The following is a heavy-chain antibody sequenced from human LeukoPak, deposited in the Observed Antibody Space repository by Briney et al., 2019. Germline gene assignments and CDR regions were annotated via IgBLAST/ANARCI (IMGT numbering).Heavy chain of an antibody. V-gene: IGHV3-21*01. D-gene: IGHD5-12*01. CDR2: ISGSSSDI. CDR1: GFTFSSYS. Sequence: PGGSLRLPCAASGFTFSSYSMNWVRQAPGRGLEWVSSISGSSSDIYYADSVKGRFTISRDNAKKSLYLQMHSLRAEDTAIYYCARETWQTAFDYWGQGTLVTVSS. CDR3: ARETWQTAFDY. J-gene: IGHJ4*02.